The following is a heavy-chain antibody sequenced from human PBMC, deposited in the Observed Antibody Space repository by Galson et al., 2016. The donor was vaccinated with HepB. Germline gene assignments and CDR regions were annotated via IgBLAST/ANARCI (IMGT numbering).Heavy chain of an antibody. J-gene: IGHJ4*02. CDR2: ISESGGST. Sequence: SLRLSCAASGFSFSNYDMTWVRQPPGKGLEWVSAISESGGSTHYADSVKGRFTISRDNSKNTLYLQMSSLRAEDTASYYCAKVVGVTTRGYFDYWGQGTLVTVSS. CDR1: GFSFSNYD. CDR3: AKVVGVTTRGYFDY. V-gene: IGHV3-23*01. D-gene: IGHD1-26*01.